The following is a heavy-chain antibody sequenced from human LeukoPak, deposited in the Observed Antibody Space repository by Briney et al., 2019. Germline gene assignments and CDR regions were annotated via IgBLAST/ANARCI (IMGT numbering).Heavy chain of an antibody. CDR1: GFTFSRYW. J-gene: IGHJ4*02. CDR2: IKQDGSEK. Sequence: PGGSLRLSCEASGFTFSRYWMSWVRQAPGKGLEWVANIKQDGSEKYYVDSVKGRFTISRDNAKNSLYLQMNSLRAEETAVYYCAKEGRSSTIDYWGQGTLVTVSS. V-gene: IGHV3-7*01. D-gene: IGHD6-13*01. CDR3: AKEGRSSTIDY.